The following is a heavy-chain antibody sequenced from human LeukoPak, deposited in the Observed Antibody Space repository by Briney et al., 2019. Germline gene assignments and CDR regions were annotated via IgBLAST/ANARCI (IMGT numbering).Heavy chain of an antibody. CDR3: ARGPRLFDY. Sequence: KPSETLSLTCAVYGGSFSGYYWSWIRQPPGKGLEWIGEINHSGSTNYNPSLKSRVTISVDTSKNQFSLKLSSVTAADTAVYYCARGPRLFDYWGQGTLVTVSS. V-gene: IGHV4-34*01. CDR2: INHSGST. CDR1: GGSFSGYY. J-gene: IGHJ4*02.